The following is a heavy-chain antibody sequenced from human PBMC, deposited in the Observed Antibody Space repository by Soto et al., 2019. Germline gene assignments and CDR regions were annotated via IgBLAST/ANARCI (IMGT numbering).Heavy chain of an antibody. V-gene: IGHV3-66*01. J-gene: IGHJ4*02. CDR1: GFTVSSNY. Sequence: GGSLRLSCAASGFTVSSNYMSWVRQAPGKGLEWVSVIYSGGSTYYADSVKGRFTISRDNSKNTLYLQMNSLRAEDTAVYYCARDGSYYDILTGYLSVYYFDYWGQGTLVTVSS. CDR3: ARDGSYYDILTGYLSVYYFDY. D-gene: IGHD3-9*01. CDR2: IYSGGST.